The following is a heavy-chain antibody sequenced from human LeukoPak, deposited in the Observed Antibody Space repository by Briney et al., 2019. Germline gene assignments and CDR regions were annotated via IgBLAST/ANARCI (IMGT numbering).Heavy chain of an antibody. J-gene: IGHJ3*02. CDR2: IYYSGST. D-gene: IGHD2-8*02. CDR3: ARDQSWWNAFDI. V-gene: IGHV4-59*01. CDR1: GGSISSYY. Sequence: SETLSLTCTVSGGSISSYYWSWIRQPPGKGLEWIGYIYYSGSTNYNPSLKSRVTISVDTSKNQFSLKLSSVTAADTAVYYCARDQSWWNAFDIWGQGTMVTASS.